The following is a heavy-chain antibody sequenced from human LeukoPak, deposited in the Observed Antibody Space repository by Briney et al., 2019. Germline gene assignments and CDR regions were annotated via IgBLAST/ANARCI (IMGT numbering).Heavy chain of an antibody. J-gene: IGHJ6*02. CDR2: INSDGSST. V-gene: IGHV3-74*01. Sequence: PGGSLRLSCAASGFTFSSYWMHWVRQAPGKGLVWVSRINSDGSSTSYADSVKGRFTIPRDNAKNTLYLQMNSLRAEDTAVYYCARGPPVYSSSTVSEFYYYYGMDVWGQGTTVTVSS. CDR3: ARGPPVYSSSTVSEFYYYYGMDV. D-gene: IGHD6-6*01. CDR1: GFTFSSYW.